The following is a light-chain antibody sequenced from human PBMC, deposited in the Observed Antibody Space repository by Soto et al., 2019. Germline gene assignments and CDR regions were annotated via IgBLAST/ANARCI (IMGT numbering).Light chain of an antibody. CDR2: GAS. J-gene: IGKJ1*01. CDR3: HHYGSSMWS. CDR1: QSVSSSY. V-gene: IGKV3-20*01. Sequence: EIVMTQSPATLSVSPGERATLSCRASQSVSSSYLAWYQQKPGQAPRLLIYGASSRATGIPDRFSGSVSGKDFNLNISRVEPEDSAVYYCHHYGSSMWSFGQGTKVDIK.